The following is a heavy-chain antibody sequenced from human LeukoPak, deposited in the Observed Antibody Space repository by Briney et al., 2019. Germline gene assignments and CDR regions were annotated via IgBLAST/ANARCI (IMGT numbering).Heavy chain of an antibody. J-gene: IGHJ5*02. D-gene: IGHD4-23*01. CDR1: GFTFSSYW. V-gene: IGHV3-74*01. CDR3: YGGSGSDDNWFDP. CDR2: INSDGSST. Sequence: GGSLRLSCAASGFTFSSYWMHWVRQAPRKGLVWVSRINSDGSSTSYADSVKGRFTISRDNAKNTLYLQMNSLRAEDTAVYYCYGGSGSDDNWFDPWGEGTQVTVSS.